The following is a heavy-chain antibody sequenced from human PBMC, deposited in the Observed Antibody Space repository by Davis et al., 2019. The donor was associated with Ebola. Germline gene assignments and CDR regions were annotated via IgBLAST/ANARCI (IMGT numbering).Heavy chain of an antibody. D-gene: IGHD5-18*01. V-gene: IGHV4-59*12. CDR1: GGSIGSYY. Sequence: MPSETLSLTCTVSGGSIGSYYWSWIRQPPGKGLEWIGYIYYSGSTNYNPPLKSRVTISVDTSKNQFSLKLSSVTAADTAVYYCARGRRYSYGPPRYWGQGTLVTVSS. J-gene: IGHJ4*02. CDR3: ARGRRYSYGPPRY. CDR2: IYYSGST.